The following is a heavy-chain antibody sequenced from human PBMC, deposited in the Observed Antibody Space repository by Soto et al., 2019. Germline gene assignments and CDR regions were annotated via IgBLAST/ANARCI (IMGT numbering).Heavy chain of an antibody. CDR2: IWYDGSNK. CDR1: GFTFSSYG. D-gene: IGHD6-13*01. J-gene: IGHJ6*02. Sequence: QVQLVESGGGVVQPGRSLRLSCAASGFTFSSYGMRWVRQAPGKGLEWVAVIWYDGSNKYYADSVTGRFTISRDNSKNTLYLQMNSLRAEDTAVYYCARDRLAAAGRRGYYYYYGMDVWGQGTTVTVCS. CDR3: ARDRLAAAGRRGYYYYYGMDV. V-gene: IGHV3-33*01.